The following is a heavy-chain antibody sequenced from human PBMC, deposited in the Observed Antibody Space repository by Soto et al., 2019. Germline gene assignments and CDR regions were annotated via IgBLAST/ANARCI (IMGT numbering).Heavy chain of an antibody. D-gene: IGHD1-26*01. J-gene: IGHJ4*02. Sequence: PGGSLRLSCAASGFTFSDNSMKWVRQAPGKGLEWVSSISSTSTYIFYADSLKGRFTISRDNAKNSLYLQMNSLRAEDTAVYYRARQREGREGDYWGQGTLVTVSS. CDR3: ARQREGREGDY. V-gene: IGHV3-21*01. CDR1: GFTFSDNS. CDR2: ISSTSTYI.